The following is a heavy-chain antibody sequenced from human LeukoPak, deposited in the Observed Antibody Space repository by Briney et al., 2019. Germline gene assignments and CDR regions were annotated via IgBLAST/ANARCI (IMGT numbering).Heavy chain of an antibody. D-gene: IGHD4/OR15-4a*01. Sequence: GESLKISCKGSGYTFSAYWIGWVRQMPGKGLEWMGIIYPDDSETKYSPSFQGQVTISADKSISTAYLQWSSLKASDTAMYYCTLTSPPAFDIWGQGTMVTVSS. CDR3: TLTSPPAFDI. J-gene: IGHJ3*02. CDR1: GYTFSAYW. V-gene: IGHV5-51*01. CDR2: IYPDDSET.